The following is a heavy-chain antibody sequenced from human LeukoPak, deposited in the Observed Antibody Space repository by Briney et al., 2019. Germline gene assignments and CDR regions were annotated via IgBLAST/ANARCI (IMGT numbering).Heavy chain of an antibody. J-gene: IGHJ4*02. CDR3: AKENDSSGYYAYYFDY. CDR2: ISGSGGST. D-gene: IGHD3-22*01. V-gene: IGHV3-23*01. Sequence: GGSLRLSCAASGFTFSSYAMSWVRQAPGKGLEWVSAISGSGGSTYYADSVKGRFTISRDNSKNTLYLQMNGLRAEDTAVYYCAKENDSSGYYAYYFDYWGQGTLVTVSS. CDR1: GFTFSSYA.